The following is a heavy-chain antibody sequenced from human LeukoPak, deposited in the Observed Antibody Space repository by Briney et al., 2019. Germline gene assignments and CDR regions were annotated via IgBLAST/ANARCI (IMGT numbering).Heavy chain of an antibody. J-gene: IGHJ4*02. CDR2: ITGSGGST. Sequence: GGSLRLSCVVSGLTFSSYAMSWVRQAPGKGLEWVSAITGSGGSTYYADSVKGRFTISRDNSKNTLYVQMNSLRAEDTAVYYCATERNWVFDYWGQGTLVTVSS. D-gene: IGHD7-27*01. CDR1: GLTFSSYA. CDR3: ATERNWVFDY. V-gene: IGHV3-23*01.